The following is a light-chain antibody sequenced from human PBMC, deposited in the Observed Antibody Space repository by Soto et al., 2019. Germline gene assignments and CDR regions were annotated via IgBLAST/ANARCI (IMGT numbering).Light chain of an antibody. CDR1: QSVNSN. J-gene: IGKJ5*01. V-gene: IGKV3-20*01. CDR3: QQYGSSPIT. CDR2: GES. Sequence: EIMMTQSPVTLSVSPGERATLSCRASQSVNSNLAWYQQKPGQAPRIIIYGESTRATGIPDRLSGSGSGTDFNLTISRLEPEDFAVYYCQQYGSSPITCGQGTRLEIK.